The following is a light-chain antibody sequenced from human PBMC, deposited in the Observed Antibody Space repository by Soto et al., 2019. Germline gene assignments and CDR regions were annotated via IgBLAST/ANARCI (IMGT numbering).Light chain of an antibody. Sequence: QPVLTQSPSASASLGASVKLTCTLSSGHSSYAIAGHQQQPEKGPRYLMKLNSDGSHSKGDGIPDRFSGSSSGAERYLTISGLQSEDAADYYCQTWGTGIVVFGGGTKLTVL. CDR3: QTWGTGIVV. J-gene: IGLJ2*01. V-gene: IGLV4-69*01. CDR2: LNSDGSH. CDR1: SGHSSYA.